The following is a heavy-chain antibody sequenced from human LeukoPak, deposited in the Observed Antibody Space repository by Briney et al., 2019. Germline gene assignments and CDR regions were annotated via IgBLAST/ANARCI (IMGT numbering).Heavy chain of an antibody. D-gene: IGHD6-19*01. J-gene: IGHJ4*02. CDR1: GFTFSSYA. CDR3: ARADGSVAGPPSGH. V-gene: IGHV3-30-3*01. Sequence: GRSLRLSCAASGFTFSSYAMHWVRQAPGKGLEWVAIISYDGSDKYYADSVKGRLTISRDNSKSTLHLQMISLRTEDMAVYYCARADGSVAGPPSGHWGQGTLVTVSS. CDR2: ISYDGSDK.